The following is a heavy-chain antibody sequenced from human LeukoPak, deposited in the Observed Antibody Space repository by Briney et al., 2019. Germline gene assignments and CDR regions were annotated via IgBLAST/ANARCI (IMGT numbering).Heavy chain of an antibody. CDR2: ISSSSSYI. D-gene: IGHD5-18*01. J-gene: IGHJ4*02. CDR3: AKTMDTAMGIDY. CDR1: GFTFSSYS. Sequence: GGSLRLSCAASGFTFSSYSMNWVRQAPGKGLEWVSSISSSSSYIYYADSVKGRFTISRDNSKNTLYLQMNSLRAEDAAVYYCAKTMDTAMGIDYWGQGTLVTVSS. V-gene: IGHV3-21*04.